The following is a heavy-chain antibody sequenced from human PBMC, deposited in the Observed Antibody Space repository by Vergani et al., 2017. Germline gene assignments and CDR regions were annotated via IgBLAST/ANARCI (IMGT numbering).Heavy chain of an antibody. Sequence: EVQLVESGGGLVQPGGSLRLSCAASGFTFSSYWMSWVRQAPGKGLEWVANIKQDGSEKYYVDSVKGRFTISRDNAKNSLYLQMNSLRAEDTAVYYCARAIGAYGDYLYWYFDLWGRGTLVTVSS. CDR1: GFTFSSYW. CDR2: IKQDGSEK. V-gene: IGHV3-7*01. D-gene: IGHD4-17*01. J-gene: IGHJ2*01. CDR3: ARAIGAYGDYLYWYFDL.